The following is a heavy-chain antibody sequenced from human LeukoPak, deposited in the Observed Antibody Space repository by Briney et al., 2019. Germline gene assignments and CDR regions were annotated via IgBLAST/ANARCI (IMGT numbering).Heavy chain of an antibody. J-gene: IGHJ4*02. CDR3: ARGRSYYDSSGYYYVNFDY. CDR1: GFTFSSYA. Sequence: GGSLRLSCAASGFTFSSYAMSWVRQAPGKGLEWVSAISGSGGSTYYADSVKGRFTISRDNSKNTLNLQMNRLRAEDTAVYYCARGRSYYDSSGYYYVNFDYWGQGTLVTVSS. CDR2: ISGSGGST. D-gene: IGHD3-22*01. V-gene: IGHV3-23*01.